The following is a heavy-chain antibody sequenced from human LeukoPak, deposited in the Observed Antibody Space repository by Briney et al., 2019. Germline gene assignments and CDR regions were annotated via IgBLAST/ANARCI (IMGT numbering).Heavy chain of an antibody. V-gene: IGHV4-59*01. J-gene: IGHJ6*03. Sequence: SETLSLTRTVSGGPISSYYWSWLRQPPGKGLEWIGYIYYSGSTNYNPSLKSRVTISVDTSKNQFSLKLSSVTAADTAVYYCARGSRITAAPVVYYDNMDDWGKGTTVTVSS. D-gene: IGHD6-13*01. CDR2: IYYSGST. CDR1: GGPISSYY. CDR3: ARGSRITAAPVVYYDNMDD.